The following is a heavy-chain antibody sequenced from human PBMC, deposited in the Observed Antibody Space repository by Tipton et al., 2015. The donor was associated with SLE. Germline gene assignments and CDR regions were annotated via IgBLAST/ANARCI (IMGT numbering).Heavy chain of an antibody. J-gene: IGHJ6*03. V-gene: IGHV4-59*01. CDR1: GGSIDSDF. Sequence: TLSLTCSVSGGSIDSDFWSWIRQPPGKGLEWIGYIYYSGSTNYIPSLKSRVTISLDTSKNQFSLRLSSVTAADTAVYYCARARGYTYGRSPTYYYYYHMDVWGKGTTVTVSS. D-gene: IGHD5-18*01. CDR3: ARARGYTYGRSPTYYYYYHMDV. CDR2: IYYSGST.